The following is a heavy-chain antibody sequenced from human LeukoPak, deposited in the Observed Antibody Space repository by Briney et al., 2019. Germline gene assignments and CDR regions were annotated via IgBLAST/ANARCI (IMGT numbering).Heavy chain of an antibody. CDR1: GGSFSGYY. CDR3: ASYRGAFFQH. V-gene: IGHV4-34*01. J-gene: IGHJ1*01. CDR2: INHSGST. D-gene: IGHD4-23*01. Sequence: SETLSLTCAVYGGSFSGYYWSWTRQPPGKGLEWIGEINHSGSTNYNPSLKSRVTISVDTSKNQFSLKLSSVTAADTAVYYCASYRGAFFQHWGQGTLVTVSS.